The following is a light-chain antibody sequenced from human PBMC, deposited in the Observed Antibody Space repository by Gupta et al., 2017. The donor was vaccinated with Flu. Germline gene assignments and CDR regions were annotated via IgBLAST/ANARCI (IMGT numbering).Light chain of an antibody. J-gene: IGLJ3*02. CDR3: VTWADRLRVPV. Sequence: QSVLTQPPSASGTPGQRVTISCSGSTSNIGGKSGYWYQQLPGEAPKALIYKTNQRLSGVPDRFSGSQSGNSASLAIRGLRSEDEADYYCVTWADRLRVPVFGGGTTLTVL. CDR1: TSNIGGKS. CDR2: KTN. V-gene: IGLV1-47*01.